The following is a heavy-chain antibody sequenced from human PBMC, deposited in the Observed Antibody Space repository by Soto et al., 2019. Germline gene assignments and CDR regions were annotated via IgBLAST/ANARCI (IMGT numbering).Heavy chain of an antibody. V-gene: IGHV3-9*01. CDR3: AKGRGAVAATRYFDY. CDR1: GFTFDDYA. J-gene: IGHJ4*02. Sequence: VQLVESGGGLVQPGRSLRLSCAASGFTFDDYAMHWVRQAPGKGLEWVSGISWNSGSIGYADSVKGRFTISRDNAKNSLYLQMNSLRAEDTALYYCAKGRGAVAATRYFDYWGQGTLVTVSS. CDR2: ISWNSGSI. D-gene: IGHD6-19*01.